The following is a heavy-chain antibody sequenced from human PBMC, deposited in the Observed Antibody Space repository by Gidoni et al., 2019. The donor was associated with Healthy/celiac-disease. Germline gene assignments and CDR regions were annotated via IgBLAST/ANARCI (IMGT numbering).Heavy chain of an antibody. D-gene: IGHD7-27*01. CDR3: ARLGTGPGEEYYFDY. J-gene: IGHJ4*02. V-gene: IGHV4-31*03. CDR1: GCSISSGGYS. Sequence: QVQLQESGPGLVQPSQTLSLTCPVSGCSISSGGYSWSWIRQHPGKGLEWIGYIYYSGSTYYNPSLKSRVTIAGDTSKNQFSLKLSSVTAADTAVYYCARLGTGPGEEYYFDYWGQGTLVTVSS. CDR2: IYYSGST.